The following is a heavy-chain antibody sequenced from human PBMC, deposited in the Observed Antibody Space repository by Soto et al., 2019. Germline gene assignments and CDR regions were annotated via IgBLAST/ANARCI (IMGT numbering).Heavy chain of an antibody. J-gene: IGHJ5*02. D-gene: IGHD6-13*01. CDR3: ARDPAAGTFAWFDP. V-gene: IGHV1-18*01. CDR2: ISAYNGNT. CDR1: GYTFPSYG. Sequence: GASVKVSCKASGYTFPSYGISWVRQAPGQGLEWMGWISAYNGNTNYAQKLQGRVTMTTDTSTSTAYMELRSLRSDDTAVYYCARDPAAGTFAWFDPWGKGTLVTVSS.